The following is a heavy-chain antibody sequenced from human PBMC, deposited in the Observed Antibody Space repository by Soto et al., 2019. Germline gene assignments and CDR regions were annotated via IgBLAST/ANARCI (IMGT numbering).Heavy chain of an antibody. CDR2: IIPILGIA. J-gene: IGHJ4*02. Sequence: SVKVSCKASGGTFSSYTISWVRQAPGQGLEWMGRIIPILGIANYAQKFQGRVTVTADKSTSTAYMELSSLRSEDTAVYYCARASPPPSSAVTTYYFDYWGQGTLVTVSS. CDR1: GGTFSSYT. CDR3: ARASPPPSSAVTTYYFDY. D-gene: IGHD4-17*01. V-gene: IGHV1-69*02.